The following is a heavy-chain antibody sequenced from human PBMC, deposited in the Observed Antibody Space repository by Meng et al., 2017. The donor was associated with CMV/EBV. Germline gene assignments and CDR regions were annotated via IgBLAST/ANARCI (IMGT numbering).Heavy chain of an antibody. J-gene: IGHJ4*02. CDR3: GRDLTGERDQ. V-gene: IGHV3-74*03. Sequence: VQLVESGGGLVPPGGSLRLSCADSGFTFSRYWMHWVRQVPGKGLVWVSRLNEDGSFTSYADCVKGRFTISRDNAKNTLYLQMNSLRVDDSGVYYCGRDLTGERDQWGQGTLVTVSS. CDR2: LNEDGSFT. CDR1: GFTFSRYW. D-gene: IGHD7-27*01.